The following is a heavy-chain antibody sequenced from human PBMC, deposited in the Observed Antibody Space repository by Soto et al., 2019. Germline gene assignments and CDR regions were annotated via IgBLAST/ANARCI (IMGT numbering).Heavy chain of an antibody. V-gene: IGHV4-59*12. CDR1: GCSINNYY. CDR3: ARRVLWSKNAFDI. D-gene: IGHD3-10*01. J-gene: IGHJ3*02. Sequence: SETLSLTCTVSGCSINNYYWSWIRQPPGKGLEWIGHVYYSGSTHYNPSLKSRVTMSVDASRNQFSLKLSSVTAADTAVYYCARRVLWSKNAFDIWGQGTMVTVSS. CDR2: VYYSGST.